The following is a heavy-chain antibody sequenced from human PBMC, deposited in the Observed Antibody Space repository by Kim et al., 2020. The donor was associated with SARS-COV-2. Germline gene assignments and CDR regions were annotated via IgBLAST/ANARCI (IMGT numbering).Heavy chain of an antibody. D-gene: IGHD2-2*01. CDR3: ARGGLGRYCSSTSCNVGSY. Sequence: ASVKVSCKASGYTFTGYYMHWVRQAPGQGLEWMGWINPNSGGTNYAQKFQGRVTMTRDTSISTAYMELSRLRSDDTAVYYCARGGLGRYCSSTSCNVGSYWGQGTLVTVSS. CDR1: GYTFTGYY. CDR2: INPNSGGT. J-gene: IGHJ4*02. V-gene: IGHV1-2*02.